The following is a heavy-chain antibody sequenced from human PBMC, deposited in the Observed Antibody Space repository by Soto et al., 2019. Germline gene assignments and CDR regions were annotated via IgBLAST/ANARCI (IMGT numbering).Heavy chain of an antibody. CDR2: ISYDGSNK. Sequence: PGGSLRLSCAASGFTFSSYAMHWVRQAPGKGLEWVAVISYDGSNKYYAGSVKGRFTISRDNSKNTLYLQMNSLRAEDTAVYYCARIGGEFWSGTLDYWGQGTLVTVSS. V-gene: IGHV3-30-3*01. D-gene: IGHD3-3*01. CDR3: ARIGGEFWSGTLDY. J-gene: IGHJ4*02. CDR1: GFTFSSYA.